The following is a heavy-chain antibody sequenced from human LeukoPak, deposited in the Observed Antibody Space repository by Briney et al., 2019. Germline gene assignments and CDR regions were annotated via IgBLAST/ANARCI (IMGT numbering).Heavy chain of an antibody. J-gene: IGHJ5*02. CDR3: ARESSTSSYFDP. D-gene: IGHD2-2*01. CDR2: MSPNSGDT. CDR1: GYTFTSYD. Sequence: ASVKVSCKASGYTFTSYDFNWVRQATGQRPEWMGWMSPNSGDTGYAQKFQDRVTMTRNTSISTAYMELSSLRSEDTAVYYCARESSTSSYFDPWGQGTLVTVSS. V-gene: IGHV1-8*01.